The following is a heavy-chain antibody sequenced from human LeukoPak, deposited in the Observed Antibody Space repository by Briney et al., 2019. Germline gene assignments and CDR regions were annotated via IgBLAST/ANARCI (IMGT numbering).Heavy chain of an antibody. D-gene: IGHD7-27*01. Sequence: SVKVSCKASGGTFSSYAISWVRQAPGQGLEWMGGIIPIFGTANYAQKFQGRVTITADECTSTAYMELSSLRSEDTAVYYCARVLGSRSQYYFDYWGQGTLVTVSS. CDR3: ARVLGSRSQYYFDY. V-gene: IGHV1-69*13. J-gene: IGHJ4*02. CDR2: IIPIFGTA. CDR1: GGTFSSYA.